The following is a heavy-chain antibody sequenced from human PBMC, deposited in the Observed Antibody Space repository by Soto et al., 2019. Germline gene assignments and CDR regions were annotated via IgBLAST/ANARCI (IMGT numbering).Heavy chain of an antibody. D-gene: IGHD1-1*01. CDR1: GYTFTSYG. CDR2: ISAYNGNT. Sequence: ASVKVSCKASGYTFTSYGISWVRQAPGQGLEWMGWISAYNGNTNYAQKLQGRVTMTTDTSTSTAYMELRSLRSDDTAVYYCARDGKYNWNDGAPPSGWGGLHDYYYYYRMDVCVQGTTVTVSS. V-gene: IGHV1-18*01. J-gene: IGHJ6*02. CDR3: ARDGKYNWNDGAPPSGWGGLHDYYYYYRMDV.